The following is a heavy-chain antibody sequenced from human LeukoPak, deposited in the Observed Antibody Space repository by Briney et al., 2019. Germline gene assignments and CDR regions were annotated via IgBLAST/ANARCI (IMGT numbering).Heavy chain of an antibody. Sequence: SETLSLTCAVYGGSFSGYYWSSIRQPPGKGLEWIGEINHSGSTNYNPSLKSRVTISVDTSKNQFSLKLSSVTAADTAVYYCARAPINWNAFDYWGQGTLVTVSS. V-gene: IGHV4-34*01. CDR1: GGSFSGYY. D-gene: IGHD1-20*01. J-gene: IGHJ4*02. CDR2: INHSGST. CDR3: ARAPINWNAFDY.